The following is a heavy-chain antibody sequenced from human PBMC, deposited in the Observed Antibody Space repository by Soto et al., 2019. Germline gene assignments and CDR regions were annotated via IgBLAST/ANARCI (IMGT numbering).Heavy chain of an antibody. Sequence: QVQLVESGGGVVQPGRSLTLSCAASGFTFRTFAMHWVRQVPGKGLEWVAVVSYDGSYKSYADSVKGRFTISRDNSKNTLYLQLNSLRADDTAVFYCVREPWGYSGSAKHFDYWGHGTLVTVSS. CDR1: GFTFRTFA. D-gene: IGHD5-12*01. J-gene: IGHJ4*01. CDR2: VSYDGSYK. V-gene: IGHV3-30*04. CDR3: VREPWGYSGSAKHFDY.